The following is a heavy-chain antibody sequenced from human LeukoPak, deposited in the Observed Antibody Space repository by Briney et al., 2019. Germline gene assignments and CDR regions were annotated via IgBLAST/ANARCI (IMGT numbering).Heavy chain of an antibody. CDR1: GGSMSSSSYY. CDR2: IYYSGST. J-gene: IGHJ4*02. CDR3: ARASITMIVVVIAKLPYLFDY. V-gene: IGHV4-39*01. Sequence: PSETLCLTCTVSGGSMSSSSYYWGWIRQPPGKGLEWIGSIYYSGSTYYNPSLKSRVTISVDTSKNQFSLKLSSVTAADTAVYYCARASITMIVVVIAKLPYLFDYWGQGTLVTVSS. D-gene: IGHD3-22*01.